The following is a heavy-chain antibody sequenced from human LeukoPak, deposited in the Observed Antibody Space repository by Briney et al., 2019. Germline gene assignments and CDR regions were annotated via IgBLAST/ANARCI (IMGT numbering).Heavy chain of an antibody. CDR2: IYTTGAT. CDR1: GGSINSHY. V-gene: IGHV4-4*07. D-gene: IGHD6-25*01. Sequence: SETLSLTCTVSGGSINSHYWSWIRQPAGKGLEWIGIIYTTGATNYNPSLKSRVTMSVDTSKNQLSLKVNSVTAADTAVYFCANKSGGGAFEIWGQGTAVVVSS. CDR3: ANKSGGGAFEI. J-gene: IGHJ3*02.